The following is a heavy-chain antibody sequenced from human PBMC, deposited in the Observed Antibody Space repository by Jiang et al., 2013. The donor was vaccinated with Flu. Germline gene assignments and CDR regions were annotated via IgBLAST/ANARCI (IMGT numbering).Heavy chain of an antibody. Sequence: GLVKPSETLSLTCTVSGGSISSSSYYWGWIRQPPGKGLEWIGSIYYSGSTYYNPSLKSRVTISVDTSKNQFSLKLSSVTAADTAVYYCASRWDIVVVPAANADDYWGQGTLVTVSS. CDR3: ASRWDIVVVPAANADDY. CDR1: GGSISSSSYY. CDR2: IYYSGST. J-gene: IGHJ4*02. D-gene: IGHD2-2*01. V-gene: IGHV4-39*01.